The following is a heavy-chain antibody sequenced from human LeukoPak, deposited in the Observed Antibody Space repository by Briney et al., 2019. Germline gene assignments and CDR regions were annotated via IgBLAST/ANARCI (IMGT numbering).Heavy chain of an antibody. CDR1: GGTFSSYA. J-gene: IGHJ4*02. D-gene: IGHD2-15*01. V-gene: IGHV1-69*05. CDR3: ARPARSCSGGSCHTLYFDY. Sequence: SVKVSCKASGGTFSSYAISWVRQAPGQGLEWMGRIIPIFGTANYAQKFQGRVTITTDESTSTAYKELSSLRSEDAAVYYCARPARSCSGGSCHTLYFDYWGQGTLVTVSS. CDR2: IIPIFGTA.